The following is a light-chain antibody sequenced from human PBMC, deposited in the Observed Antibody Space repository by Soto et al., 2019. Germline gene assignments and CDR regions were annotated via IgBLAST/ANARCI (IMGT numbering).Light chain of an antibody. CDR2: GAS. Sequence: EIVLTQSPGTLSLSPGERATLSCRASQSVSNNYLAWYQQKLGQAPRRLIFGASGRATGIPDRFSGSGSGTDFTLTISRLEPEDFAVYYCQQYGTSPTFGQGTKVEIK. CDR1: QSVSNNY. J-gene: IGKJ1*01. CDR3: QQYGTSPT. V-gene: IGKV3-20*01.